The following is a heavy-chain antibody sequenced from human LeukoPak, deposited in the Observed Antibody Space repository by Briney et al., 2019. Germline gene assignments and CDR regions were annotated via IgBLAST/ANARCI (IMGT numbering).Heavy chain of an antibody. CDR1: GGFFSGYY. CDR3: ARGPQTYYDILTGLSV. CDR2: INHSGST. D-gene: IGHD3-9*01. J-gene: IGHJ4*02. Sequence: SETLSLTCAVYGGFFSGYYWSWIRQPPAKGLEWIGEINHSGSTNYNPSLKSRVTISGDTSKKQFSLKLSSVTAADTAVYYCARGPQTYYDILTGLSVWGQGTLVTVSS. V-gene: IGHV4-34*01.